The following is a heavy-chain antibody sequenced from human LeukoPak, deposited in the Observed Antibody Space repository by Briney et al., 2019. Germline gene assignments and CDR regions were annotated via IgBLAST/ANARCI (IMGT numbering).Heavy chain of an antibody. CDR2: IYYSGST. Sequence: SETLSLTCTVSGGSISSYYWSWIRQPPGKGLEWIGYIYYSGSTYYNPSLKSRVTISVDTSKNQFSLRLSSVTAADTAVYYCARGPYYYDSSGNFDYWGQGTLVTVSS. D-gene: IGHD3-22*01. J-gene: IGHJ4*02. CDR3: ARGPYYYDSSGNFDY. V-gene: IGHV4-59*08. CDR1: GGSISSYY.